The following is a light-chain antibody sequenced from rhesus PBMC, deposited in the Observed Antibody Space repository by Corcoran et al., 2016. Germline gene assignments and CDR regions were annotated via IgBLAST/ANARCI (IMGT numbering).Light chain of an antibody. CDR3: KQHNSYPRT. Sequence: DIQMTQSPSSLSASVGDTVTITRRASQGISNHLAWYQQKPGKAPKPLIYYASNLESGVPSRFSGSGSGTDFTLTINSLRPENFATYCCKQHNSYPRTFDQGAKVESK. CDR1: QGISNH. J-gene: IGKJ1*01. CDR2: YAS. V-gene: IGKV1S14*01.